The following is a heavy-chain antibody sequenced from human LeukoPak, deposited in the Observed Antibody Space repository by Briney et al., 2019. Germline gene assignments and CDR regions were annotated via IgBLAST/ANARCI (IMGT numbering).Heavy chain of an antibody. Sequence: KTSDTLSLTCTVSGGFISIYYWSWIRQPPGKGLEWVGDVYYSGSTNYNPSRKSRVAISVDTPKSQCSLKLSSLTAANTAVYYCARARSSGWPDYWGQGTLVTVSS. CDR3: ARARSSGWPDY. CDR2: VYYSGST. CDR1: GGFISIYY. D-gene: IGHD6-19*01. V-gene: IGHV4-59*07. J-gene: IGHJ4*02.